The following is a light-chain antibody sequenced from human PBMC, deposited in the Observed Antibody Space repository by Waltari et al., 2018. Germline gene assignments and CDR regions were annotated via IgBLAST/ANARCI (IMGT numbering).Light chain of an antibody. Sequence: DIVMTQSPDSLAVSLGERATINCKSSQSVLYSSNNKNYLAWYQQKPGQPPKLLIYWATTRGTGVPDRFRGRGAGTDFPLTISSLQAEDVAVYYCQQYYSTPPAFGPGTKVDIK. CDR3: QQYYSTPPA. J-gene: IGKJ3*01. CDR2: WAT. CDR1: QSVLYSSNNKNY. V-gene: IGKV4-1*01.